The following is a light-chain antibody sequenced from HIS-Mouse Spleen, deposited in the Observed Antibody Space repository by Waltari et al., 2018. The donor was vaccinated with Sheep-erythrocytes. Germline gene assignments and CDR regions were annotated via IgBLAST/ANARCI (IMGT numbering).Light chain of an antibody. CDR3: CSYAGSYNHV. V-gene: IGLV2-11*01. CDR1: SSYVGGYNY. CDR2: DVS. Sequence: QSALTQPPSVSGSPGPSVTISCTGTSSYVGGYNYCPWYQQHPGKAPKLMIYDVSKRPSGVPDRFSGSKSGNAASLTISGLQAEDEADYYCCSYAGSYNHVFATGTKVTVL. J-gene: IGLJ1*01.